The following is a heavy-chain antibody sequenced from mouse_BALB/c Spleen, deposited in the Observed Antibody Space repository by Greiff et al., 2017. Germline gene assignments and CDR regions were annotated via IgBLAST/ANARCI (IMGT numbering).Heavy chain of an antibody. V-gene: IGHV1-54*01. CDR1: GYAFTNYL. Sequence: QVQLKESGAELVRPGTSVKVSCKASGYAFTNYLIEWVKQRPGQGLEWIGVINPGSGGTNYNEKFKGKATLTADKSSSTAYMQLSSLTSDDSAVYFCARSDGNYDAWFAYWGQGTLVTVSA. CDR3: ARSDGNYDAWFAY. CDR2: INPGSGGT. J-gene: IGHJ3*01. D-gene: IGHD2-1*01.